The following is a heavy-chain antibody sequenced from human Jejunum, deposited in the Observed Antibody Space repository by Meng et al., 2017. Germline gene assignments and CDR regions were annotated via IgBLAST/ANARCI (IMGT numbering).Heavy chain of an antibody. D-gene: IGHD1-26*01. CDR3: ARGWELAY. V-gene: IGHV3-7*01. Sequence: GESLKISCVASEFILSNYWMTWARQAPGKGLEWVANIKQDGSEKNYADSVKGRFTISRDNAKNSLDLQMNSQRAEDTAIYYCARGWELAYWGQGTPVTVSS. CDR2: IKQDGSEK. J-gene: IGHJ4*02. CDR1: EFILSNYW.